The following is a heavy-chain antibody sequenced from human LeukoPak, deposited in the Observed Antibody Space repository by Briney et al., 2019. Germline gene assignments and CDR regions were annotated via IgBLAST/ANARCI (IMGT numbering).Heavy chain of an antibody. Sequence: PGGSLRLSCAASGFTFSSYGMHWVRQAPGKGLEWVAVIWYDGGNSFYADSVKGRFTISRDNSKNTLYLQMNSLRAEDTAVYYCARGSSGNFYGSGGHTYNFDYWGQGTLVTVSS. CDR1: GFTFSSYG. CDR2: IWYDGGNS. J-gene: IGHJ4*02. CDR3: ARGSSGNFYGSGGHTYNFDY. V-gene: IGHV3-33*01. D-gene: IGHD3-10*01.